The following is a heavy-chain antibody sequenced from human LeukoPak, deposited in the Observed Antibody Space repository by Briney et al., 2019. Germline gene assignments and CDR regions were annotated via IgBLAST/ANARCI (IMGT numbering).Heavy chain of an antibody. CDR2: IYSGGST. J-gene: IGHJ6*02. D-gene: IGHD3-10*01. Sequence: AGGSLRLSCAASGFTVSSNYMSWVRQAPGKGLEWVSVIYSGGSTYYADSVKGRFTISRDNSKNTLYLQMNSLRAEDTAVYYCARDMATPGEYGMDVWGQGTTVTVSS. V-gene: IGHV3-53*01. CDR1: GFTVSSNY. CDR3: ARDMATPGEYGMDV.